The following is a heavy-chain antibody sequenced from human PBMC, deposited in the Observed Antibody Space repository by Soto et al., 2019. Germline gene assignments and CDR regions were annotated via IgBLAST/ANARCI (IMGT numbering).Heavy chain of an antibody. D-gene: IGHD1-26*01. J-gene: IGHJ5*02. Sequence: GGSLRLSCTGSVFTFGDYAMSLFRQSPGKGLEWVGFIRSKAYGGTTEYAASVKGRFNISRDDSKSIAYLQMNSLKTEDTAVYYCTRDRMAAWWEIIKGTWFDPWGQGTMVTVSS. CDR3: TRDRMAAWWEIIKGTWFDP. CDR2: IRSKAYGGTT. V-gene: IGHV3-49*03. CDR1: VFTFGDYA.